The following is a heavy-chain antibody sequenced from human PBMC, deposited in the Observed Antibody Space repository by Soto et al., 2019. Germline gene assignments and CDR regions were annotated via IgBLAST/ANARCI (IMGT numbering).Heavy chain of an antibody. Sequence: GGSLRLSCAASGFTFSSYAMSWVRQAPGKGLEWVSAISGGGGSTYYANSVKGRFSISRDNSKNTLYLQVSSLRPEDTAVYYCARVLFTRGDSTTCYVYWGQGTPVTVYS. J-gene: IGHJ4*02. CDR1: GFTFSSYA. D-gene: IGHD2-2*01. CDR2: ISGGGGST. V-gene: IGHV3-23*01. CDR3: ARVLFTRGDSTTCYVY.